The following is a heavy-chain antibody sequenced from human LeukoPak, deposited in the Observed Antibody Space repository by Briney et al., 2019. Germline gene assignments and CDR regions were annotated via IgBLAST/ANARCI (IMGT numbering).Heavy chain of an antibody. J-gene: IGHJ4*02. CDR1: GFTFSSYG. CDR2: ISYDGSNK. V-gene: IGHV3-30*03. Sequence: GGSLRLSCAASGFTFSSYGMHWVRQAPGKGLEWVAVISYDGSNKYYADSVKGRFTISRDNSKNTLYLQMNSLRAEDTAVYYCARSIVEVDYFDYWGQGTLVTVSS. CDR3: ARSIVEVDYFDY. D-gene: IGHD1-26*01.